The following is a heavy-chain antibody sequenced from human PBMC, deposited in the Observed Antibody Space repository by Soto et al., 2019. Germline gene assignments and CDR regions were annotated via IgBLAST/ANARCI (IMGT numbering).Heavy chain of an antibody. V-gene: IGHV1-18*04. Sequence: SVKVSCKASAYTLTSDGISWVRQAPGQGLEWMGWISAYNGNTNYAQKLEGRVTMTTDTSTRTAYMELRSLRSDDTGVYYCARPKLQGGNYYYYGMDVWGQGTTVTVSS. CDR1: AYTLTSDG. CDR3: ARPKLQGGNYYYYGMDV. D-gene: IGHD1-7*01. CDR2: ISAYNGNT. J-gene: IGHJ6*02.